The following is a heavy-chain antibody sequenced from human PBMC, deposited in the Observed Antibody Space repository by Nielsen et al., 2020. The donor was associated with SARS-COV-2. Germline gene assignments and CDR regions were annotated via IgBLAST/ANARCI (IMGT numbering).Heavy chain of an antibody. CDR1: GYSFTSYW. V-gene: IGHV5-10-1*01. D-gene: IGHD6-19*01. Sequence: GESLKISCKGSGYSFTSYWISWVRQMPGKGLEWMGRIDPSDSYINYSPSFQGHVTISADKSISTAYLQWSSLKASDTTMYYCARRGSGWYSGVDYWGQGTLVTVSS. CDR2: IDPSDSYI. J-gene: IGHJ4*02. CDR3: ARRGSGWYSGVDY.